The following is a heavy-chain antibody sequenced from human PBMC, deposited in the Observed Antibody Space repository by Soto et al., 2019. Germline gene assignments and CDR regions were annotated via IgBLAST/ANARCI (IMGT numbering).Heavy chain of an antibody. V-gene: IGHV3-23*01. CDR1: GFSFVNYA. Sequence: GGSLRLSCAASGFSFVNYAMNWVRQAPGKGLEWVSGLSGSGTSTYYADSVKGRFTISRDNSRDTLFLQMNSLTADDTAVYYCAKATTNGGWFNPFDSWGQGTLVTVSS. J-gene: IGHJ4*02. CDR3: AKATTNGGWFNPFDS. D-gene: IGHD6-19*01. CDR2: LSGSGTST.